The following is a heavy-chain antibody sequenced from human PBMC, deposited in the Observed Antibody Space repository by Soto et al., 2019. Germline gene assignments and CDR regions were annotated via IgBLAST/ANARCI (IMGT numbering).Heavy chain of an antibody. CDR1: GGSISSGGYY. CDR3: ARGAGVRGVPTFGYATDV. J-gene: IGHJ6*02. CDR2: IYYSGST. D-gene: IGHD3-10*01. V-gene: IGHV4-31*03. Sequence: PSETLSLTCTVSGGSISSGGYYWSWIRQHPGKGLEWIGYIYYSGSTYYNPSLKSRVTISVDTSKNQFPLKLSSVTAADTAVYYCARGAGVRGVPTFGYATDVWGQGPTVTVSS.